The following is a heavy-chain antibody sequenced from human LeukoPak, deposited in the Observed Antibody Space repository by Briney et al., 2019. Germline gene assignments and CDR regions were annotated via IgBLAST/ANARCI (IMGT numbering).Heavy chain of an antibody. V-gene: IGHV3-7*01. CDR1: GFTVSSNY. D-gene: IGHD3-16*01. Sequence: GGSLRLSCAASGFTVSSNYMSWVRQAPGKGLEWVANVNQGGTEKYYVDSVKGRFTISRDNAENSLYLQMNSLRAEDTAVYYCARDFLHLGGWGQGTMVTVSS. J-gene: IGHJ3*01. CDR3: ARDFLHLGG. CDR2: VNQGGTEK.